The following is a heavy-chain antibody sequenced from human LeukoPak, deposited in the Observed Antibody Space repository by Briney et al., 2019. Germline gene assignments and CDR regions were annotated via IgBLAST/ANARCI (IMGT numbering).Heavy chain of an antibody. Sequence: GGSLKLSCAASGFTFSDSAMHWVRQASGKGLEWVGRIRGKSNNYATSYSASVKGRFTISRDDSKNTAYLQMNSLKTEDTAVYYCARLPPWEPIDYWGQGTLVTVSS. CDR2: IRGKSNNYAT. J-gene: IGHJ4*02. V-gene: IGHV3-73*01. CDR3: ARLPPWEPIDY. CDR1: GFTFSDSA. D-gene: IGHD1-26*01.